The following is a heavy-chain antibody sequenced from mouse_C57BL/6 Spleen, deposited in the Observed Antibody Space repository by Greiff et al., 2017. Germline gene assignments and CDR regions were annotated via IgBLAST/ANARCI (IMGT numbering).Heavy chain of an antibody. J-gene: IGHJ3*01. CDR3: ARDGYDGAWFAY. Sequence: QVQLQQPGAELVRPGSSVKLSCKASGYTFTSYWMDWVKQRPGQGLEWIGNIYPSDSETHYNQKFKDKATLTVDKSSSTAYMQLSSLTSEGSAVYYCARDGYDGAWFAYWGQGTLVTVSA. V-gene: IGHV1-61*01. CDR2: IYPSDSET. CDR1: GYTFTSYW. D-gene: IGHD2-2*01.